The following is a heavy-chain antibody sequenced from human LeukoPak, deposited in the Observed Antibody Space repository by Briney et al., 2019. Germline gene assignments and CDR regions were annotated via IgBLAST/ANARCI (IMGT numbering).Heavy chain of an antibody. J-gene: IGHJ4*02. CDR3: AKDRHGDYTSDY. CDR2: TPYHGVSR. V-gene: IGHV3-30*02. Sequence: PGGSLRLSCAASGFIFGSYGMHWVRQAPVKGLEWVAFTPYHGVSRYYTESVKGRSTISRDNSKSTLYLQMNSLRIEDTAVYYCAKDRHGDYTSDYWGQGTLVIVSS. CDR1: GFIFGSYG. D-gene: IGHD4-17*01.